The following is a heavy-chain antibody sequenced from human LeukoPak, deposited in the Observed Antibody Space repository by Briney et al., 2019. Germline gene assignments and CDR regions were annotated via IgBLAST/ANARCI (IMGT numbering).Heavy chain of an antibody. CDR2: IYYSGST. CDR1: GYSISSGYY. J-gene: IGHJ6*03. V-gene: IGHV4-61*01. CDR3: ARTGYYYYMDV. Sequence: PSETLSLTCAVSGYSISSGYYWGWIRQPPGKGLEWIGYIYYSGSTNYNPSLKSRVTTSVDTSKNQFSLKLSSVTAADTAVYYCARTGYYYYMDVWGKGTTVTVSS.